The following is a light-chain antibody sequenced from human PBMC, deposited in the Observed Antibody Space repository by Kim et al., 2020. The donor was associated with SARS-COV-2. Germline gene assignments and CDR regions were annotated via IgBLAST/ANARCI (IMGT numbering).Light chain of an antibody. CDR2: GAT. CDR3: QQYNDGPYT. Sequence: EIVMTQSPATLSVSPGERVTLSCRASQSLGIKLAWYQQKPGQAPRLLNYGATTRAIDVPDRLSGGGSGTEFTLTISSLQSEDSAVYYCQQYNDGPYTLGKGNKRE. J-gene: IGKJ2*01. V-gene: IGKV3-15*01. CDR1: QSLGIK.